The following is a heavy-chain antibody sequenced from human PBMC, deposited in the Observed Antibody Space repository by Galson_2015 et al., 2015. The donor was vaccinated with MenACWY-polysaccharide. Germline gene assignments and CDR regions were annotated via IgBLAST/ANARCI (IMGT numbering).Heavy chain of an antibody. CDR3: ARGHYGMDV. Sequence: SLRLSCAVYGFTFENYWMSWVRQAPGKGLEWVANIKKDGSEKYCVDSVKGRFTISRDNGRSSLYLQMNGLRAEDTAVYYCARGHYGMDVRGQGTTVTVS. V-gene: IGHV3-7*01. CDR1: GFTFENYW. CDR2: IKKDGSEK. J-gene: IGHJ6*02.